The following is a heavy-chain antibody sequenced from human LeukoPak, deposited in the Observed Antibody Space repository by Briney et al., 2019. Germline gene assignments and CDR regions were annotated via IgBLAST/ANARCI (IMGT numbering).Heavy chain of an antibody. CDR3: ATGPVYYYYGMDV. Sequence: PSETLSLTCAVYGGSFSGYYWSWIRQPPGKGLEWIGEINHSGSTNYNPSLKSRVTISVDTSKNQFSLKLSSVTAADTAVYCCATGPVYYYYGMDVWGQGTTVTVSS. CDR1: GGSFSGYY. CDR2: INHSGST. J-gene: IGHJ6*02. V-gene: IGHV4-34*01.